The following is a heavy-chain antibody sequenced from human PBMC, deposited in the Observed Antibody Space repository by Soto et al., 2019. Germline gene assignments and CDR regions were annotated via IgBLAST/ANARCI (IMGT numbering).Heavy chain of an antibody. D-gene: IGHD3-22*01. CDR1: VASISTSNW. CDR2: IYHSGST. CDR3: ARAPYYYDSSGYWLRNDAFDI. V-gene: IGHV4-4*02. Sequence: PAKTLSLTCAFSVASISTSNWCSWVREPPGKGLEWIGEIYHSGSTNYNPSLKSRVTISVDKSKNQFSLKLSSVTAADTAVYYCARAPYYYDSSGYWLRNDAFDIWGQGTMVIVSS. J-gene: IGHJ3*02.